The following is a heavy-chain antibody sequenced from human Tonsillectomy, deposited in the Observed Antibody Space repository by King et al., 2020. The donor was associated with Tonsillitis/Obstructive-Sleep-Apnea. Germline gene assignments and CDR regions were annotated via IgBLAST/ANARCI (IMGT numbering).Heavy chain of an antibody. D-gene: IGHD2-15*01. CDR3: ARQLGYCSGGSCYQYYFDY. CDR1: GYSFTSYW. CDR2: IYPGDSDT. V-gene: IGHV5-51*01. J-gene: IGHJ4*02. Sequence: LQLVQSGAEVKKPGESLKISCKGSGYSFTSYWIGWVRQMPGKGLEWMGIIYPGDSDTRYSPSFQGQVTISADKSISTAYLQWSSLKASDTAMYYCARQLGYCSGGSCYQYYFDYWAQGTLVTVSS.